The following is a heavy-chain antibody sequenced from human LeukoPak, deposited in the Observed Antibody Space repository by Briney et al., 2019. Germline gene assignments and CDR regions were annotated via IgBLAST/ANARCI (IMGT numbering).Heavy chain of an antibody. J-gene: IGHJ4*02. CDR3: ARLTERYYYFDY. V-gene: IGHV4-34*01. CDR2: INHSGST. Sequence: ASETLSLTCAVYGGSFSGYYWSWIRQPPGKGLEWIGEINHSGSTNYNPSLKSRVTISVDTSKNQFSLKLSSVTAADTAVYYCARLTERYYYFDYWGQGTLVTVSS. CDR1: GGSFSGYY. D-gene: IGHD3-16*01.